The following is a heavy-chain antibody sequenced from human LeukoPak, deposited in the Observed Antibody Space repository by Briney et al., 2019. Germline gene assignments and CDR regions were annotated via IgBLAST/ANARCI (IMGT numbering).Heavy chain of an antibody. Sequence: GGSLRLSCAASGFTFSSYAMSWVRQARGKGLEWVSAISGSGGSTYYADSVKGRFTISRDNSKNTLYLQMNSLRAEDTAVYYCARVWNYYYYMDVWGKGTTVTVSS. D-gene: IGHD1-1*01. CDR2: ISGSGGST. J-gene: IGHJ6*03. CDR1: GFTFSSYA. CDR3: ARVWNYYYYMDV. V-gene: IGHV3-23*01.